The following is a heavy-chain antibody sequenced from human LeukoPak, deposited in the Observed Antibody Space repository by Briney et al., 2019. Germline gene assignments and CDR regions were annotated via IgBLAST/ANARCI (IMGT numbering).Heavy chain of an antibody. CDR2: INWNGGST. V-gene: IGHV3-20*01. D-gene: IGHD3-22*01. CDR3: ARDRGYYDSSGPSPVGWFDP. CDR1: GFTFSSYE. J-gene: IGHJ5*02. Sequence: GGSLRLSCAASGFTFSSYEMNWVRQAPGKGLEWVSGINWNGGSTGYADSVKGRFTISRDNAKNSLYLQMNSLRAEDTALYHCARDRGYYDSSGPSPVGWFDPWGQGTLVTVSS.